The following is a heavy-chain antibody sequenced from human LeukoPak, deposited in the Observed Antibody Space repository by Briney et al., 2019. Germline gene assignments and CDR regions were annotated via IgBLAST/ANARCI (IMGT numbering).Heavy chain of an antibody. J-gene: IGHJ4*02. CDR3: SRESGAFCLFGY. CDR2: ISLSGQT. Sequence: SETLSLTCGVSGGSIRSTNWWSWVRQPPGQGLEWIGGISLSGQTNYSPSLNGRVTMSLDESRNLLSLNLTSVTAADTAIYYCSRESGAFCLFGYWGQGTLVIVPP. CDR1: GGSIRSTNW. D-gene: IGHD1-26*01. V-gene: IGHV4/OR15-8*02.